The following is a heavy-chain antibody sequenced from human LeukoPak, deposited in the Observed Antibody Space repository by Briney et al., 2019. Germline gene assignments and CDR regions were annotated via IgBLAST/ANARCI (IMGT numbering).Heavy chain of an antibody. CDR3: ASRGRGYSFG. Sequence: ASVKVSCKASGGTFSSYAISWVRQAPGQGLEWMGRIIPILGIANYAQKLQGRVTITADKSTSTAYMELSSLRSEDTAVYYCASRGRGYSFGWGQGTLVTVSS. CDR1: GGTFSSYA. D-gene: IGHD5-18*01. V-gene: IGHV1-69*04. CDR2: IIPILGIA. J-gene: IGHJ4*02.